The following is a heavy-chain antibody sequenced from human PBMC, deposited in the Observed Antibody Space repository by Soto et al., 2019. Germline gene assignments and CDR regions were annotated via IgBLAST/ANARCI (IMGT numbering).Heavy chain of an antibody. CDR3: ARGGSSYYYGSGTTDP. D-gene: IGHD3-10*01. Sequence: GGSLRLSCAASGFTFSSYWMSWVRQAPGKGLEWVANIKQDGSEKYYVDSVKGRFTISRDNAKNSLYLQMNSLRAEDTAVYYCARGGSSYYYGSGTTDPWGQGTLVTVSS. V-gene: IGHV3-7*01. CDR2: IKQDGSEK. J-gene: IGHJ5*02. CDR1: GFTFSSYW.